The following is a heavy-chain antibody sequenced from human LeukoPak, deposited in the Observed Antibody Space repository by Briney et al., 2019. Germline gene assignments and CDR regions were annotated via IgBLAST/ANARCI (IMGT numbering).Heavy chain of an antibody. V-gene: IGHV4-59*08. Sequence: SETLSLTCTVSGGSISSYYWSWIRQPPGKGLEWIGYIYYSGSTNYNPSLKSRVTMFVDTSKNQFSLKLSSVTAADTAVYYCARVQTYYYDSSGYPFDYWGQGTLVTVSS. J-gene: IGHJ4*02. D-gene: IGHD3-22*01. CDR3: ARVQTYYYDSSGYPFDY. CDR2: IYYSGST. CDR1: GGSISSYY.